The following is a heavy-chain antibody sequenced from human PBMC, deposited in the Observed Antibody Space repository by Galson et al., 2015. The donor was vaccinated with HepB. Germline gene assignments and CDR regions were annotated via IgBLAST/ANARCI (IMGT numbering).Heavy chain of an antibody. J-gene: IGHJ4*01. V-gene: IGHV3-7*03. D-gene: IGHD1/OR15-1a*01. Sequence: LRLSCAVSGFTFGKYWMSWVRQAPGKGLEWVANIKQNGTQTNYLDSVKGRFIISRDNSQSLLHLQMDNLRVEDTAVYYCVRDERRMWNKWGNGTLVTVSS. CDR1: GFTFGKYW. CDR3: VRDERRMWNK. CDR2: IKQNGTQT.